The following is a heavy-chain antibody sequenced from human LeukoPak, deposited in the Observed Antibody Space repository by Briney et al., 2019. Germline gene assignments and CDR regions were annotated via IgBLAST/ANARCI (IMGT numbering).Heavy chain of an antibody. V-gene: IGHV1-46*01. CDR1: GYTFTSYY. D-gene: IGHD3-10*01. Sequence: GASVKVSCKASGYTFTSYYMHWVRQAPGQGLEWMGIINPSGGSTSYAQKFQGRVTMTRDTSTSTVYMELSSLRSEDTAVYYCARSGRESGSGSYYLFDYWGQGTLVTVSS. J-gene: IGHJ4*02. CDR2: INPSGGST. CDR3: ARSGRESGSGSYYLFDY.